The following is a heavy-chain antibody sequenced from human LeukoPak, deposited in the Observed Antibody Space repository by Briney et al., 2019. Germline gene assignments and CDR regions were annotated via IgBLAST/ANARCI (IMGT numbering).Heavy chain of an antibody. Sequence: PGGSLRLSCAASGFTVSSNYMSWVRQAPGKGLEWVSVIYSGGSTYYADSVKGRFTISRDNSKNTLYLQMNSLRAEDTAVYYCAKDQRGGGGNGIIMIVLDYWGQGTLVTVSS. J-gene: IGHJ4*02. CDR3: AKDQRGGGGNGIIMIVLDY. V-gene: IGHV3-53*01. CDR1: GFTVSSNY. D-gene: IGHD3-22*01. CDR2: IYSGGST.